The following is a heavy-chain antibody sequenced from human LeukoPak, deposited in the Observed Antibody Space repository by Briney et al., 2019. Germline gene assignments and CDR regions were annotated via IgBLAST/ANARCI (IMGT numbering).Heavy chain of an antibody. V-gene: IGHV3-30-3*01. CDR1: GFTFSSYA. D-gene: IGHD4-17*01. Sequence: GGSLRLSCAASGFTFSSYAMHWVRQAPGKGLECVAVISYDGSNKYYADSVKGRFTISRDNSKNTLYLQMNSLRAEDTAVYYCPRETTVTTFDYWGQGTLVTVSS. CDR3: PRETTVTTFDY. CDR2: ISYDGSNK. J-gene: IGHJ4*02.